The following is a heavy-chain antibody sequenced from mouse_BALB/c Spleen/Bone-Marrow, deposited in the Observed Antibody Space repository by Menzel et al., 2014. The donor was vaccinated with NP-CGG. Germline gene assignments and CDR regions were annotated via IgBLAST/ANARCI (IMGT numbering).Heavy chain of an antibody. CDR1: GFTFSDYY. Sequence: EVQLQQSGGGLVKPGGSLKLSYAASGFTFSDYYMYWVRQTPEKRLEWVATISDGGSYTYYPDSVKGRFTISRDNAKNNLYLQMSSLKSEDTAMYYCARGSSYFDYWGQGTTLTVSS. CDR3: ARGSSYFDY. CDR2: ISDGGSYT. J-gene: IGHJ2*01. V-gene: IGHV5-4*02. D-gene: IGHD1-1*01.